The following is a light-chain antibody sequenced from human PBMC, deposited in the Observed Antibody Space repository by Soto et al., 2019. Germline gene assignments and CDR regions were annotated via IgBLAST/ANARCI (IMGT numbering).Light chain of an antibody. CDR3: QQYNNWPPLT. CDR1: QSVSSN. Sequence: EIVMTQSPATLSVSPGERTTLSCRASQSVSSNLAWYQQKPGQTPRLLIYGASTRATGIPARFSGSGSGTEFTLTISSLQSEDFAVYYCQQYNNWPPLTFGGVTKVEIK. V-gene: IGKV3-15*01. CDR2: GAS. J-gene: IGKJ4*01.